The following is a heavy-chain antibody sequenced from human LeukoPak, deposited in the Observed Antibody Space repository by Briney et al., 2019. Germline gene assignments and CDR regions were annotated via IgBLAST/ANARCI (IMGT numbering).Heavy chain of an antibody. V-gene: IGHV4-34*01. J-gene: IGHJ4*02. D-gene: IGHD4-17*01. CDR2: VNHSGYT. CDR1: GTSFTSYY. CDR3: ARMTTGHDY. Sequence: SETLSLTCGVSGTSFTSYYWSWIRQTPGKGLEWIGEVNHSGYTNMNPSLKSRVTISVYTSKNQFSLMMTSVTAADTAVYFCARMTTGHDYWGQGILVTVSS.